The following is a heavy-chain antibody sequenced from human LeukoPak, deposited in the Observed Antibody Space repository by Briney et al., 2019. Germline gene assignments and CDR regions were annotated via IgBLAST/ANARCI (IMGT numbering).Heavy chain of an antibody. CDR1: GFTFSSYA. CDR2: ISSSGSTI. V-gene: IGHV3-48*04. J-gene: IGHJ4*02. D-gene: IGHD3-10*01. Sequence: GSLRLPCAASGFTFSSYAMSWVRQAPGKGLEWVSYISSSGSTIYYADSVKGRFTISRDNAKNSLYLQMNSLRAEDTAVYYCARGKTIGDKPGFDYWGQGTLVTVSS. CDR3: ARGKTIGDKPGFDY.